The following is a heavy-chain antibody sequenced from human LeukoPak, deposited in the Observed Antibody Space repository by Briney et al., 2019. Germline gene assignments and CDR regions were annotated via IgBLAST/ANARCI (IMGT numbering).Heavy chain of an antibody. CDR2: IFPSGGEI. CDR1: GFTFSDYV. CDR3: ATYRQVLLPFES. J-gene: IGHJ4*02. D-gene: IGHD2-8*02. V-gene: IGHV3-23*01. Sequence: TGGSLRLSYAASGFTFSDYVMIWVRQPPGKGLEWVSSIFPSGGEIHYADSVRGRFTISRDNSKSTLSLQMNSLRAEDTAIYYCATYRQVLLPFESWGQGTLVTVSS.